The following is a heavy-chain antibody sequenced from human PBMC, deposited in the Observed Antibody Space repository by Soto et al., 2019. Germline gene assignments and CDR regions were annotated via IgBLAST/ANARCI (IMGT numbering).Heavy chain of an antibody. Sequence: QVQLQESGPGLVKPSGTLSLTCAVSGGSISSSNWWSWVRQPPGKGLEWIGEIYHSGSTNYNPSLKSRVTTSVDKSKNQYSLKLSSVTAADSAVYYWARVGDYGPEGYFDYWGQGTLVTVSS. CDR3: ARVGDYGPEGYFDY. D-gene: IGHD4-17*01. CDR2: IYHSGST. CDR1: GGSISSSNW. J-gene: IGHJ4*02. V-gene: IGHV4-4*02.